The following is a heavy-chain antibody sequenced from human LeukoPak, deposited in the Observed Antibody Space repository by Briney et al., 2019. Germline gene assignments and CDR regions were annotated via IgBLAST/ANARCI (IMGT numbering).Heavy chain of an antibody. CDR3: AREGDSGTYDL. J-gene: IGHJ5*02. CDR2: ITSNGGTT. D-gene: IGHD3-10*01. CDR1: GFTFSNYV. V-gene: IGHV3-64*02. Sequence: PGGSLRLSCAASGFTFSNYVLHWVRQAPGKGLESVSAITSNGGTTYYADSVRGRFTISRDNRKNTLYLQMGSLRAEDMAVYCCAREGDSGTYDLWGQGTLVTVSS.